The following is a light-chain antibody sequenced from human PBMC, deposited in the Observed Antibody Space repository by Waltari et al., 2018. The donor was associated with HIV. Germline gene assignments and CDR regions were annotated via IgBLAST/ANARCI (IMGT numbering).Light chain of an antibody. J-gene: IGKJ1*01. V-gene: IGKV3-15*01. Sequence: EIVMTQSPATLSVSPGERATLSCRASQNIGTNLAWYQQKPGQAPRLLIYGASTRATGIPARFSGSGAGTEFTLAISSLQAEDFAVYYCQQYFISPVTFGQGTKVEIK. CDR3: QQYFISPVT. CDR1: QNIGTN. CDR2: GAS.